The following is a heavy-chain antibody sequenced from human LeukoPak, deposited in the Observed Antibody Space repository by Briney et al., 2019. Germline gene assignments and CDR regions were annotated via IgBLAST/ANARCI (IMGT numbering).Heavy chain of an antibody. CDR2: IYYSGST. CDR1: GGSISSSSYY. D-gene: IGHD3-10*01. V-gene: IGHV4-39*01. CDR3: ARHGSGFDY. Sequence: SETLSLTCTVSGGSISSSSYYWGWIRQPPGKGLEWIGSIYYSGSTYYNPSLKSRVTISVDTSKNQFSLKLSSVTAADTAVYYCARHGSGFDYWGQGTLVTVSS. J-gene: IGHJ4*02.